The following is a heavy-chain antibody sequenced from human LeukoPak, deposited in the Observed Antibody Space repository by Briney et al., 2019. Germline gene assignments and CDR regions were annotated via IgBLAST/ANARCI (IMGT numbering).Heavy chain of an antibody. CDR1: GFTFSSYN. CDR2: ISKDGSNK. Sequence: GRSLRLSCAASGFTFSSYNMHWVRQAPGKGLEWVALISKDGSNKYYADSVKGRFTISRDNSKNTLYLQMTSLRAEDTAIYYCAKSQSPQWRRYDTYNDASDIWGQGTMVTVSS. CDR3: AKSQSPQWRRYDTYNDASDI. D-gene: IGHD1-1*01. J-gene: IGHJ3*02. V-gene: IGHV3-30*18.